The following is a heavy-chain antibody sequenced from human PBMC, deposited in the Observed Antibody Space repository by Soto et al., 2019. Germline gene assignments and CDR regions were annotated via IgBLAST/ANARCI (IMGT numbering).Heavy chain of an antibody. D-gene: IGHD3-10*01. J-gene: IGHJ5*02. V-gene: IGHV1-3*01. CDR2: INVGNGNT. CDR1: GYTFTSYA. Sequence: ASVKVSCKASGYTFTSYAMHWVRQAPGQRLEWMGWINVGNGNTKYSQKFQGRVTITRDTSASTAYMELRSLRSDDTAVYYCARDRGITMVRGFDPWGQGTLVTVSS. CDR3: ARDRGITMVRGFDP.